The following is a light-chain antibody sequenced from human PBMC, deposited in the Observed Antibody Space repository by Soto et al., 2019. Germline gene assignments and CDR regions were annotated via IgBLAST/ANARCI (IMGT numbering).Light chain of an antibody. V-gene: IGKV1-5*01. Sequence: DIQMTQSPSTLSTSVGDRVTITCRASQSISSWLAWYQQKPGKAPKLLIYDASSLESGVSSRFSGSGSGTEFTLTINSLQPDDFATYYCQQYNSYWTFGQGTKVDIK. CDR2: DAS. J-gene: IGKJ1*01. CDR1: QSISSW. CDR3: QQYNSYWT.